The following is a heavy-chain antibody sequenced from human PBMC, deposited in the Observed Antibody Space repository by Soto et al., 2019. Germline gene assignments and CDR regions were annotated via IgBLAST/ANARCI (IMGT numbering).Heavy chain of an antibody. J-gene: IGHJ4*02. V-gene: IGHV4-34*01. CDR2: INHSGST. Sequence: QVQLQQWGAGLLKPSETLSLTCAVYGGSFSGYYWSWNRQPPGKGLEWIGEINHSGSTNYNPSLKSRVTISVDTSKNQFSLKLSSVTAADTAVYYCAREKPYSSSWYHDYWGQGTLVTVSS. D-gene: IGHD6-13*01. CDR3: AREKPYSSSWYHDY. CDR1: GGSFSGYY.